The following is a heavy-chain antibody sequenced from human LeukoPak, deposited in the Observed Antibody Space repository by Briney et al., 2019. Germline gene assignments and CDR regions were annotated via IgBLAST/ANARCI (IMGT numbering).Heavy chain of an antibody. CDR2: INPSGGST. V-gene: IGHV1-46*03. CDR3: AYDSSGYYLRCAFDI. Sequence: ASVKVSCKASGYTFTSYYMHWVRQAPGQGLEWMGIINPSGGSTSYAQKFQGRVTMTRDTSTSTVYMELSSLRSEDTAVYYCAYDSSGYYLRCAFDIWGKGTMVTVSS. CDR1: GYTFTSYY. J-gene: IGHJ3*02. D-gene: IGHD3-22*01.